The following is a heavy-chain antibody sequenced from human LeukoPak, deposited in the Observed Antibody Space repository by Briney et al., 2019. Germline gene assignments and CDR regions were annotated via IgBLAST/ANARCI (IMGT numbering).Heavy chain of an antibody. J-gene: IGHJ4*02. CDR1: GFTFSIYW. CDR3: ARADNYGSILDY. D-gene: IGHD3-10*01. CDR2: IDQDGSTE. Sequence: GGSLRLSCAASGFTFSIYWMSWVRQSPGRGLEWVANIDQDGSTEYYVDSVGGRFTVSRDNAKNSVYLQIDSLRAEDTAVYYCARADNYGSILDYWGRGTLVTVSS. V-gene: IGHV3-7*04.